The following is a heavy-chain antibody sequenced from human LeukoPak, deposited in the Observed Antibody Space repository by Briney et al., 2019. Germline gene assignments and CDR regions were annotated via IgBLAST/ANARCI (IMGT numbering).Heavy chain of an antibody. V-gene: IGHV1-8*03. J-gene: IGHJ4*02. Sequence: ASVKVSCKASGYTFTSYDINWVRQATGQGLEWMGWMKPNSGNTGYAQKFQGRVTITRNTSISTAYMELSSLRSEDTAVYYCARGGRRWLWLKLSGHAPYYFDYWGQGTLVTVSS. CDR2: MKPNSGNT. CDR3: ARGGRRWLWLKLSGHAPYYFDY. CDR1: GYTFTSYD. D-gene: IGHD5-18*01.